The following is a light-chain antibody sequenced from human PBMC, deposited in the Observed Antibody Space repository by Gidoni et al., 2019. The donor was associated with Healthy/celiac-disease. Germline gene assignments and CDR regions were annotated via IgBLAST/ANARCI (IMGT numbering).Light chain of an antibody. CDR2: EGS. CDR3: CSYAGSSTYV. CDR1: SSDVGSYNL. V-gene: IGLV2-23*01. J-gene: IGLJ1*01. Sequence: QSALTPPASVSGSPCQSITISCPGTSSDVGSYNLVSWYQQHPGKAPKLMIYEGSKRPSGVSNRFSGSKSGNTASLTISGLQAEDEADYYCCSYAGSSTYVFGTGTKVTVL.